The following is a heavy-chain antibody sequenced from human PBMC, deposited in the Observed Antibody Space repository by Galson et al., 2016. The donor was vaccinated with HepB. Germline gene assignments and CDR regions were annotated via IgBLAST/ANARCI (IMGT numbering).Heavy chain of an antibody. CDR1: GGSISTDY. D-gene: IGHD3-3*01. CDR2: VFHNGRT. V-gene: IGHV4-59*12. J-gene: IGHJ6*02. Sequence: SETLSLTCTVSGGSISTDYWTWIRQAPGRGLEWIGYVFHNGRTDYNPSLKSRVTISVDTSKNQFSLNLSSVTAADTAVYHCASGLNIWSGSRRMDVWGQGTTATVSS. CDR3: ASGLNIWSGSRRMDV.